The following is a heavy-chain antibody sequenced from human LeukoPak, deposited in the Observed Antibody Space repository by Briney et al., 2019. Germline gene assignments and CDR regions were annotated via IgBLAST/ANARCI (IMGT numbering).Heavy chain of an antibody. D-gene: IGHD3-22*01. CDR2: IRSSSTYI. CDR3: ARSYYDNSGYYYYAMDV. Sequence: GGSLRLSCAASGFTFSSYSMNWVRQAPGKGLEWVSSIRSSSTYIYHADSVKGRFTISRDNAKNSLYLQMNSLRAEDTAVYYCARSYYDNSGYYYYAMDVWGQGTTVTVS. J-gene: IGHJ6*02. CDR1: GFTFSSYS. V-gene: IGHV3-21*01.